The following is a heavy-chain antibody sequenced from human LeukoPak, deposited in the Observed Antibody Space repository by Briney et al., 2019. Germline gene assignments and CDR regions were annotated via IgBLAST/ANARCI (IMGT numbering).Heavy chain of an antibody. CDR2: LTGSGGST. D-gene: IGHD1-26*01. CDR3: AKGSGTYFFFHMDV. V-gene: IGHV3-23*01. CDR1: GFTFGSYG. Sequence: GRSLRLSCAASGFTFGSYGMTWVRQAPGKGLEWVSALTGSGGSTYYADSVKGRFTISRDNSKNTLYLQMNSLRAEDTAVYYCAKGSGTYFFFHMDVWGKGTTVTISS. J-gene: IGHJ6*03.